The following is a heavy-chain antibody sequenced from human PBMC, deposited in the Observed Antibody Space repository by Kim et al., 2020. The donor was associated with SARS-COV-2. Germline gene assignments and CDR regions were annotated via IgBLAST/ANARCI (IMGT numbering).Heavy chain of an antibody. V-gene: IGHV4-34*01. J-gene: IGHJ4*02. CDR2: INHSGST. CDR1: GGSFSGYY. CDR3: ARGRIYYYGSGSYLYYFDY. D-gene: IGHD3-10*01. Sequence: SETLSLTCAVYGGSFSGYYWSWIRQPPGKGLEWIGEINHSGSTNYNPSLKSRVTISVDTSKNQFSLKLSSVTTADTAVYYCARGRIYYYGSGSYLYYFDYWGQGTLVTVSS.